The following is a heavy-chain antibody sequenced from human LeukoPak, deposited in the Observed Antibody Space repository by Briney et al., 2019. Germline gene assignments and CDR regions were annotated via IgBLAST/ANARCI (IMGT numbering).Heavy chain of an antibody. J-gene: IGHJ3*02. CDR2: IIPMFDTA. D-gene: IGHD1-26*01. Sequence: SVKVSCKASGYTFTSYGISWVRQAPGQGLEWMGGIIPMFDTADYAQKFQGRVTFTADESTNTAYMELSSLRSEDTAVYYCARGYSGYHDAFHIWGQGTMVTVSS. CDR1: GYTFTSYG. CDR3: ARGYSGYHDAFHI. V-gene: IGHV1-69*13.